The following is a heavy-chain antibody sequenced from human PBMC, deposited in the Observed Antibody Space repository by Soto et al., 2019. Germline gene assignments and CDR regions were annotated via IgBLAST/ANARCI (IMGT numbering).Heavy chain of an antibody. J-gene: IGHJ6*02. V-gene: IGHV1-8*01. CDR2: MNPNSGNT. CDR3: ARGRGSGWFYCYYGMDV. D-gene: IGHD6-19*01. Sequence: ASVKVSCKAYGYTFIDFDINWVRQAAGQGLEWMGWMNPNSGNTGYAQKFQGRVTMTRNTSISTAYMELSSLRSEDTAVYYCARGRGSGWFYCYYGMDVWGQGTTVTVSS. CDR1: GYTFIDFD.